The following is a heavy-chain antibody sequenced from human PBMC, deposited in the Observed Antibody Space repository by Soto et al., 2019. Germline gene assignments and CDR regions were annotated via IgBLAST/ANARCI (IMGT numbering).Heavy chain of an antibody. J-gene: IGHJ4*02. CDR3: AKDRYSGTYPTDFDY. V-gene: IGHV3-30*18. D-gene: IGHD1-26*01. CDR2: ISYDGGNE. Sequence: PVGSLRLSCAGSGFTFSSYGIHWVRQAPGKGLEWVALISYDGGNEKYTESVKDRFTISRDDSHNVAYLQMSSLRTEDTAMYYCAKDRYSGTYPTDFDYWGQGSLVTAPQ. CDR1: GFTFSSYG.